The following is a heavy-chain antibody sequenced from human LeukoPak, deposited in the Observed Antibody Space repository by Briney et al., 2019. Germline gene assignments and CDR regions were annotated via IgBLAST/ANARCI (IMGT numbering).Heavy chain of an antibody. CDR3: VRDLEGRSWYGNY. J-gene: IGHJ4*02. V-gene: IGHV1-2*02. CDR2: INPNSGGT. Sequence: AASVKVSCKASGYTFTGYYMHWVRHAPGQGLESMGWINPNSGGTNYAQKFQGRVTMTRDTSISTAYMELSRLRSEDTAVYYCVRDLEGRSWYGNYWGQGTLVTVSS. CDR1: GYTFTGYY. D-gene: IGHD6-13*01.